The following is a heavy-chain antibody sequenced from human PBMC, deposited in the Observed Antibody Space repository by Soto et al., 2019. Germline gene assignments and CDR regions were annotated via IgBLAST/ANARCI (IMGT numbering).Heavy chain of an antibody. Sequence: PSETLSLTCTVSGGSISGSSYYWGWIRQPPGKGLEWIGNIYYNGNTYYNPSLKSRVTISVDTSKNQFSLKLSSVTAADTAVYYCARAYGGYADYWGQGALVTVSS. V-gene: IGHV4-39*07. CDR3: ARAYGGYADY. J-gene: IGHJ4*02. D-gene: IGHD5-12*01. CDR1: GGSISGSSYY. CDR2: IYYNGNT.